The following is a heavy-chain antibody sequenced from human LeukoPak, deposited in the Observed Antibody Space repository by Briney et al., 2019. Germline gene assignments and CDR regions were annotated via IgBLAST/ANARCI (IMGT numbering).Heavy chain of an antibody. CDR3: TRDRPHIVVVPALHYMDF. Sequence: GGSLRLSCTASGFTLSDFAMSWVRQAPGKGLEWVGVISSKAGGGTTEYAATVKGTFTISKDDSKSIAYRQMNGLKTENTAVYCGTRDRPHIVVVPALHYMDFWGKGTTVTVSS. V-gene: IGHV3-49*04. J-gene: IGHJ6*03. CDR1: GFTLSDFA. CDR2: ISSKAGGGTT. D-gene: IGHD2-2*01.